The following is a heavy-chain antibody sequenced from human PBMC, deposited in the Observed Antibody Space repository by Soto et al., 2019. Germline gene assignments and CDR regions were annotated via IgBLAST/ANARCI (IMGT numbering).Heavy chain of an antibody. CDR2: VYYSGST. CDR1: GASISSSY. V-gene: IGHV4-59*01. D-gene: IGHD3-22*01. J-gene: IGHJ3*02. CDR3: ARGYYDSNGQSNTFDI. Sequence: SETLSLTCTVSGASISSSYWSWIRQSPGKGLEWIGYVYYSGSTNYNPSLKSRVTMSVDTSKNQFSLKLSSVTAADTAMYYCARGYYDSNGQSNTFDIWGQGTMVTVS.